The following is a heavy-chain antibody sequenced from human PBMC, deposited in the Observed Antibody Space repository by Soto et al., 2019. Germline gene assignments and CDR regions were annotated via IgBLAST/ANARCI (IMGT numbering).Heavy chain of an antibody. D-gene: IGHD5-12*01. CDR1: GDSFNDYY. CDR3: ARESGGATATLDYYYFYMDV. CDR2: INPNGGVT. J-gene: IGHJ6*03. V-gene: IGHV1-2*02. Sequence: ASVKVSCKTSGDSFNDYYIHWVRQAPGQGLEWMGWINPNGGVTKYAQKFQGRVTVTRNTTIRTVYMELSSLRSDDTAVYYCARESGGATATLDYYYFYMDVWGKGTTVTVSS.